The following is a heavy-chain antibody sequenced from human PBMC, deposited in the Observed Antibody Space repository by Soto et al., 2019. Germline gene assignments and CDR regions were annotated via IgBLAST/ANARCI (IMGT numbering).Heavy chain of an antibody. V-gene: IGHV3-15*07. CDR3: TANLIGTYYSPYDY. CDR1: GFSFHDAW. J-gene: IGHJ4*02. D-gene: IGHD3-10*01. CDR2: IKSKTDGETT. Sequence: SLRLSCAASGFSFHDAWMNWVRQATGKGLEWVGRIKSKTDGETTDYAAPVKGRFSVSRDDSKNTLYLQMNSLKTEDTAVYYCTANLIGTYYSPYDYWGQGILVTVSS.